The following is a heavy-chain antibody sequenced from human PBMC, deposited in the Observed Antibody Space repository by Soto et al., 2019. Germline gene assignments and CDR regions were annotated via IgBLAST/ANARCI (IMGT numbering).Heavy chain of an antibody. CDR2: ISYDGSNK. J-gene: IGHJ5*02. CDR1: GFTFSSYA. Sequence: PGGSLRLSCAASGFTFSSYAMHWVRQAPGKGLEWVAVISYDGSNKYYADSVKGRFTISRDNSKNTLYLQMNSLRAEDTAVYYCARGDLTIFGVVRYSLDPWGQGTLVTVSS. V-gene: IGHV3-30-3*01. D-gene: IGHD3-3*01. CDR3: ARGDLTIFGVVRYSLDP.